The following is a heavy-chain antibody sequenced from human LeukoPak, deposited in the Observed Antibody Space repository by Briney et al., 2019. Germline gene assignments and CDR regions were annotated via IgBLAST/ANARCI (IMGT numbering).Heavy chain of an antibody. CDR1: GYTFTSYG. CDR2: INPNSGGT. CDR3: ARDVVTLYDSSGYYYFDY. Sequence: ASVKVSCKASGYTFTSYGISWVRQAPGQGLEWMGWINPNSGGTNYAQKFQGRVTMTRDTSISTAYMELSRLRSDDTAVYYCARDVVTLYDSSGYYYFDYWGQGTLVTVSS. D-gene: IGHD3-22*01. V-gene: IGHV1-2*02. J-gene: IGHJ4*02.